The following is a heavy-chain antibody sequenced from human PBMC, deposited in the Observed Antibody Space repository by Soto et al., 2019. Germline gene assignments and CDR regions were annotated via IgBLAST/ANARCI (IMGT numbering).Heavy chain of an antibody. CDR3: ARVGTGSSTPLDI. CDR2: ITSASDYI. D-gene: IGHD3-9*01. V-gene: IGHV3-11*06. Sequence: ESGGGLVKPGGSLRLSCAASGFTFRDYYMTWIRQAPGKGLEWVSYITSASDYIFYADSVKGRFTISRDNAKNSLYLQMNSLRAEDTAVYYCARVGTGSSTPLDIWGQGTMVTVSS. CDR1: GFTFRDYY. J-gene: IGHJ3*02.